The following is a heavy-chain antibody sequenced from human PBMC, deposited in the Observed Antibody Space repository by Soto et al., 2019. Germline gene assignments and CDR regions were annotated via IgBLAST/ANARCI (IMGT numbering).Heavy chain of an antibody. V-gene: IGHV5-51*01. CDR1: GYSFSSYW. D-gene: IGHD6-6*01. Sequence: GESLKISCKGSGYSFSSYWSGWVRQMPGKGLEWMGIIYPGDSDTRYSPSFQGQVTISADKSISTAYLQWSSLKASDTAMYYCARVRSIAARPFDYWGQGTLVTVSS. CDR2: IYPGDSDT. CDR3: ARVRSIAARPFDY. J-gene: IGHJ4*02.